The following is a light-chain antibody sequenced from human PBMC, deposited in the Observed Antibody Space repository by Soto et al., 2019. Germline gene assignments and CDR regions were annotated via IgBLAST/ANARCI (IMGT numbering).Light chain of an antibody. J-gene: IGKJ1*01. CDR3: QQYYNWQPR. CDR1: QSVSSK. V-gene: IGKV3-15*01. Sequence: ETLMTQSPATLSVSPGERVTLSCRASQSVSSKLAWYQQRPGQAPRLLIYSASTRATGVPSRFSGSGSGTEFIFTISSLQSEDNALYYCQQYYNWQPRFGQGTKVEIK. CDR2: SAS.